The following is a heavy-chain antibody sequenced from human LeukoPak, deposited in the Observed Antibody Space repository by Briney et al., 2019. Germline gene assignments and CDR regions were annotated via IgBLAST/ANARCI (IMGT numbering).Heavy chain of an antibody. CDR3: ARDHDGYKDY. J-gene: IGHJ4*02. Sequence: SETLSLTCTVSGGSISSGGYYWSWIRQHPGKGLEWIGYIYYSGSTYYNPSLKSRVTISADTSKNQFSLKLSSVTAADTAVYYCARDHDGYKDYWGQGTLVTVSS. V-gene: IGHV4-31*03. CDR1: GGSISSGGYY. D-gene: IGHD5-24*01. CDR2: IYYSGST.